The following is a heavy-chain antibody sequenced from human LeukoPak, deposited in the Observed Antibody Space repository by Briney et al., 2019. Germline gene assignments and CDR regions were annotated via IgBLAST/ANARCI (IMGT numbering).Heavy chain of an antibody. CDR2: IIPIFGTA. D-gene: IGHD3-22*01. CDR1: GGTFSSYA. J-gene: IGHJ4*02. V-gene: IGHV1-69*05. Sequence: GASVKVSCKASGGTFSSYAISWVRQAPGQGLEWMGGIIPIFGTANYAQKFQGRVTITTDESTSTAYMELSSLRSEDTAVYYCAMLPDTYYYDSSGYNGAYFDYWAREPWSPSPQ. CDR3: AMLPDTYYYDSSGYNGAYFDY.